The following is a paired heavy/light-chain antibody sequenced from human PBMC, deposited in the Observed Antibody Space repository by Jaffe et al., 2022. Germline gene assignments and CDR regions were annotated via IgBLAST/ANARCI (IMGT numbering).Heavy chain of an antibody. CDR1: GFTFDDYA. V-gene: IGHV3-9*01. D-gene: IGHD2-15*01. CDR3: AKDIDILGYCSGGSCVVGKAFDI. CDR2: ISWNSGSI. J-gene: IGHJ3*02. Sequence: EVQLVESGGGLVQPGRSLRLSCAASGFTFDDYAMHWVRQAPGKGLEWVSGISWNSGSIGYADSVKGRFTISRDNAKNSLYLQMNSLRAEDTALYYCAKDIDILGYCSGGSCVVGKAFDIWGQGTMVTVSS.
Light chain of an antibody. Sequence: QSALTQPASVSGSPGQSITISCTGTSSDVGSYNLVSWYQQHPGKAPKLMIYEGSKRPSGVSNRFSGSKSGNTASLTISGLQAEDEADYYCCSYAGSSTLRVFGTGTKVTVL. CDR3: CSYAGSSTLRV. J-gene: IGLJ1*01. CDR1: SSDVGSYNL. CDR2: EGS. V-gene: IGLV2-23*01.